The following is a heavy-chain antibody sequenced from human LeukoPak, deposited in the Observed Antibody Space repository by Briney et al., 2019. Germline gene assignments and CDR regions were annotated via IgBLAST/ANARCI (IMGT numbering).Heavy chain of an antibody. D-gene: IGHD5-12*01. Sequence: ASVKVSCKASGGTFSSYAISWVRQAPGQGLEWMGIINPSGGSTSYAQKFQGRVTMTRDMSTSTVYMELSSLRSEDTAVYYCARDSGYSGYDFTFDYWGQGTLVTVSS. V-gene: IGHV1-46*01. CDR2: INPSGGST. CDR3: ARDSGYSGYDFTFDY. J-gene: IGHJ4*02. CDR1: GGTFSSYA.